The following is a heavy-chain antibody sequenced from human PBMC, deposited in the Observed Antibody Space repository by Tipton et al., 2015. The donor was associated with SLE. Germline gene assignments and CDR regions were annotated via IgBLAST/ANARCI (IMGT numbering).Heavy chain of an antibody. J-gene: IGHJ4*02. Sequence: TLSLTCTVSGGSISSYYWGWIRQPPGKGLEWIGSIYYSGNTYHNPSLKSRVTISIDTSKNQFSLNLNSVTAADTAVYYCARVPFGAWRFDLWGQGTLVTVSS. CDR3: ARVPFGAWRFDL. CDR1: GGSISSYY. CDR2: IYYSGNT. V-gene: IGHV4-39*07. D-gene: IGHD2-21*02.